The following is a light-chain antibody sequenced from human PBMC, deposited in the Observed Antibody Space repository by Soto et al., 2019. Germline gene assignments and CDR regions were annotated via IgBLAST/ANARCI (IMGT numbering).Light chain of an antibody. CDR1: QSVSSSY. Sequence: EIVLTQSPGTLSLSPGERATLSCRASQSVSSSYLAWYQQKPGQAPRPLIYGASSRAIGIPDRFSGSGSGTEFTLNISRLEPEDFAVYYCQQYGSSPWTFGQGTKVEIK. V-gene: IGKV3-20*01. CDR2: GAS. CDR3: QQYGSSPWT. J-gene: IGKJ1*01.